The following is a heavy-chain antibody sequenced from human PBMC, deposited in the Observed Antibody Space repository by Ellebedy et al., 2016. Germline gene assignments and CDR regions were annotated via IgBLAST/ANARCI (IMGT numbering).Heavy chain of an antibody. Sequence: GGSLRLXXAASGFTFSSYGMHWVRQAPGKGLEWVAVISYDGSNKYYADSVKGRFTISRDNSKNTLYLQMNSLRAEDTAVYYCAKDGIGVTIFGVVLYYYYYYMDVWGKGTTVTVSS. CDR3: AKDGIGVTIFGVVLYYYYYYMDV. CDR1: GFTFSSYG. CDR2: ISYDGSNK. D-gene: IGHD3-3*01. V-gene: IGHV3-30*18. J-gene: IGHJ6*03.